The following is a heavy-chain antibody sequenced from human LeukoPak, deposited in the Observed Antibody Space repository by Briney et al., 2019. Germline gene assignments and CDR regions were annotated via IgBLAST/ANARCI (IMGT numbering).Heavy chain of an antibody. D-gene: IGHD5-12*01. CDR1: GGSISSYY. CDR2: IYYSGST. V-gene: IGHV4-59*01. Sequence: SETLSLTCTVSGGSISSYYWSWLRQPPGKGLEWIGYIYYSGSTNYNPSLKSRVTISVDTSKNQFSLKLSSVTAADTAVYYCARNRVATIWGQGTMVTVSS. J-gene: IGHJ3*02. CDR3: ARNRVATI.